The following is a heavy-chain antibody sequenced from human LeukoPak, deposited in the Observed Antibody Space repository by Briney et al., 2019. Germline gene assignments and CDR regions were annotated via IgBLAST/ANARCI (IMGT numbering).Heavy chain of an antibody. V-gene: IGHV3-7*03. Sequence: PGGSLRLSCAASGFTVSNTYMSWVRQAPGKGLEWVASINHNGNVNYYVDSVKGRFTISRDNAKNSLYLQMSNLRAEDTAVYFCARGGGLDVWGQGATVTVSS. CDR2: INHNGNVN. CDR3: ARGGGLDV. J-gene: IGHJ6*02. D-gene: IGHD3-16*01. CDR1: GFTVSNTY.